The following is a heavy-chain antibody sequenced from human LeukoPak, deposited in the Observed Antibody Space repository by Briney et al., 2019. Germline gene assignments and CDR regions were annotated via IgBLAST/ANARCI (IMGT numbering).Heavy chain of an antibody. CDR1: GFTLGSYR. J-gene: IGHJ3*02. Sequence: GGSLRLSCAASGFTLGSYRMTWVRQAPGKGLEWVANIKQDGSEKYYVDSVKGRFTISRDNAKRSLYLQMNSLSAEDTAVYYCARGLPYCSGDSCALDIWGQGTMVTVSS. CDR2: IKQDGSEK. CDR3: ARGLPYCSGDSCALDI. D-gene: IGHD2-15*01. V-gene: IGHV3-7*03.